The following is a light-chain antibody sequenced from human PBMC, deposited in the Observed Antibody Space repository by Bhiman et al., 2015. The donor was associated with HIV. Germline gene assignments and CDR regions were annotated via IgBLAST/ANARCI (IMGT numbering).Light chain of an antibody. CDR3: CSYAGSGAFYV. CDR2: EVD. J-gene: IGLJ1*01. V-gene: IGLV2-23*02. CDR1: SSDVGTYNL. Sequence: QPALTQPASVSGSPGQSITVSCTGTSSDVGTYNLVSWYQQHPGKAPKLILYEVDKRPSGVSNRFSGSKSGNTASLTISGLQAEDEADYYCCSYAGSGAFYVFGPGTKVTVL.